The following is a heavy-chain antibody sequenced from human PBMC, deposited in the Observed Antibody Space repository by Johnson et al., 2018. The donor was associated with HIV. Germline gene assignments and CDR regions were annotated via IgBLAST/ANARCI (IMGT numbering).Heavy chain of an antibody. CDR2: ISWNSGSI. V-gene: IGHV3-23*04. Sequence: VQLVESGGGLVQPGGSLRLSCAASGFTFSSYAMSWVRQAPGKGLEWVSGISWNSGSIGYADSVKGRFTISRDNSKNTLYLQMNSLRAEDTAVYYCAKDPTYYYDSSAKEGAFDIWGQGTMVTVSS. D-gene: IGHD3-22*01. CDR3: AKDPTYYYDSSAKEGAFDI. CDR1: GFTFSSYA. J-gene: IGHJ3*02.